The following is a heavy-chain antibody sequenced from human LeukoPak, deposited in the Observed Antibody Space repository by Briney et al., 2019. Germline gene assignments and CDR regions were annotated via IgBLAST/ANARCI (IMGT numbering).Heavy chain of an antibody. CDR1: GFTFRDYY. CDR2: MSGSGHRI. Sequence: GGSLRLSCAASGFTFRDYYMSWIRQAPGKGPEWVAYMSGSGHRIYYADSVKGRFTISRDNTQNSLYLQMNSLRAEDTAVYYCARDPGLYSNGWEYYFDSWGQGTLVTVSS. V-gene: IGHV3-11*01. D-gene: IGHD6-19*01. J-gene: IGHJ4*02. CDR3: ARDPGLYSNGWEYYFDS.